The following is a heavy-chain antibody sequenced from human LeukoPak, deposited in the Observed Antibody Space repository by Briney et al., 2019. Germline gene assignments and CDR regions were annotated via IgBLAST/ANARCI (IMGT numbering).Heavy chain of an antibody. J-gene: IGHJ6*04. CDR1: GFTFSSYE. CDR2: ISSSGSTI. D-gene: IGHD3-10*02. Sequence: GGSLRLSCAASGFTFSSYEMNWVRQAPGKGLEWFSYISSSGSTIYYADSVKGRFSISRDNAKNSLDLQMNSLRAEDTAVYYCAELGITMIGGVWGKGTTVTISS. CDR3: AELGITMIGGV. V-gene: IGHV3-48*03.